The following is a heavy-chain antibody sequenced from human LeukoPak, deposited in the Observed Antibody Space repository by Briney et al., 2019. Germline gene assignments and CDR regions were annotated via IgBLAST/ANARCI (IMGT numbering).Heavy chain of an antibody. CDR3: ARADPGLRWFDP. CDR1: GGSISSSSYY. V-gene: IGHV4-39*07. J-gene: IGHJ5*02. CDR2: IYYSGST. Sequence: PSETLSLTCTVSGGSISSSSYYWGWIRQPPGKGLEWIGSIYYSGSTYYNPSLKSRVTISVDTSKNQFSLKLSSVTAADTAVYYCARADPGLRWFDPWGQGTLVTVSS. D-gene: IGHD1-14*01.